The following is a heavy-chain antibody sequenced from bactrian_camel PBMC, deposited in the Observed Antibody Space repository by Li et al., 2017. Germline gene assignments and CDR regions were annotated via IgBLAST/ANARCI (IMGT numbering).Heavy chain of an antibody. CDR1: GDDFSSYY. J-gene: IGHJ6*01. Sequence: VQLVESGGGSVQAGGSLRLSCTASGDDFSSYYMGWFRQAPGKEREGVAAIDRDGYISYADSVKGRFVLSEDNAKNTLYLQLNSVKTEDTAMYYCAADRQIGSWYGNAAFGYWGQGTQVTVS. CDR2: IDRDGYI. CDR3: AADRQIGSWYGNAAFGY. D-gene: IGHD6*01. V-gene: IGHV3S55*01.